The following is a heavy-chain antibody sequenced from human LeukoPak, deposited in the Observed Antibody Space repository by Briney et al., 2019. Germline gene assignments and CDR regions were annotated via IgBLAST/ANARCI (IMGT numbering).Heavy chain of an antibody. J-gene: IGHJ5*02. CDR1: GYTFTSYA. D-gene: IGHD6-19*01. V-gene: IGHV7-4-1*02. Sequence: ASVKVSCKASGYTFTSYAMNWVRQAPGQGLEWMGWINTNTGNPTYAQGFTGRFVFSLDTSVSTAYPQISSLKAEDTAVYYCARNPRPSGWYDHGWFDPWGQGTLVTVSS. CDR2: INTNTGNP. CDR3: ARNPRPSGWYDHGWFDP.